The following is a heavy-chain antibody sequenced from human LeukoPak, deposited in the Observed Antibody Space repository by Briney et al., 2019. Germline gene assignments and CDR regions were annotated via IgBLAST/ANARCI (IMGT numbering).Heavy chain of an antibody. D-gene: IGHD6-13*01. CDR3: AKDSSAPYSSSWFLDGYYFDY. CDR2: ISGSGGST. J-gene: IGHJ4*02. CDR1: GFTFSSYA. V-gene: IGHV3-23*01. Sequence: GGSLRLSCAASGFTFSSYAMSWVRQAPGKGLEWVSAISGSGGSTYYADSVKGRFTISRDNSKNTLYLQMNSLRAEDTAVYYCAKDSSAPYSSSWFLDGYYFDYWGQGTLVPVSS.